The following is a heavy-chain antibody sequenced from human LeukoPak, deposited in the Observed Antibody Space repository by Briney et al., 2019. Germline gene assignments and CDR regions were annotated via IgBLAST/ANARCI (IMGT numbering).Heavy chain of an antibody. CDR1: GGSFSGYY. J-gene: IGHJ4*02. V-gene: IGHV4-34*01. Sequence: PSETLSLTCAVYGGSFSGYYWSWIRQPPGKGLEWIGEINHSGSTNYNPSLKSRVTISVDTSKNQFSLKLSPVTAADTAVYYCARGNGSGWYYFDYWGQGTLVTVSS. CDR3: ARGNGSGWYYFDY. D-gene: IGHD6-19*01. CDR2: INHSGST.